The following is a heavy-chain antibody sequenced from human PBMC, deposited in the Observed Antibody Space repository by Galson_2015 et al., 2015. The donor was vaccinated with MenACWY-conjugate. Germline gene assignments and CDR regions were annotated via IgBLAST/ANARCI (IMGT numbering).Heavy chain of an antibody. Sequence: ETLSLTCTVSGGSISSQFWSWIRQSPGKGLEWIGYIHYSGSTNYNPSLNNRVTISVDKSKNRFSLKLSSVTAADTAVYYCARLGPNASTVYFDYWGQGMLVTVSS. CDR2: IHYSGST. CDR1: GGSISSQF. J-gene: IGHJ4*02. D-gene: IGHD3-16*01. V-gene: IGHV4-59*08. CDR3: ARLGPNASTVYFDY.